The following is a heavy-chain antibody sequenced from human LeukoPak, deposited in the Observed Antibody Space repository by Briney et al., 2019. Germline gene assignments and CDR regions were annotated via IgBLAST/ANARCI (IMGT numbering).Heavy chain of an antibody. CDR3: ARGRLRITMIVVVITTNAFDI. CDR2: INHSGST. Sequence: SETLSLTCAVYGGSFSGYYWSWIRQPPGKGLEWIGEINHSGSTNYNPSLKSRVTISVDTSKSQFSLKLSSVTAADTAVYYCARGRLRITMIVVVITTNAFDIWGQGTMVTVSS. D-gene: IGHD3-22*01. J-gene: IGHJ3*02. V-gene: IGHV4-34*01. CDR1: GGSFSGYY.